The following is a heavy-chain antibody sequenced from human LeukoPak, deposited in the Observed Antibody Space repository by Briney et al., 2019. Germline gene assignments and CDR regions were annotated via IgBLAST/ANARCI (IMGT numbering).Heavy chain of an antibody. Sequence: SETLSLTCDVSGYSISSGYYWGWIRQPPGEGLEWIGSISHMGNTYYNPSLKSRVTISVDTSKNQFSLKLTSVTAADTAVYYCATLYQLLSFDSWGQGILVTVSS. CDR2: ISHMGNT. D-gene: IGHD2-2*01. CDR1: GYSISSGYY. CDR3: ATLYQLLSFDS. J-gene: IGHJ4*02. V-gene: IGHV4-38-2*01.